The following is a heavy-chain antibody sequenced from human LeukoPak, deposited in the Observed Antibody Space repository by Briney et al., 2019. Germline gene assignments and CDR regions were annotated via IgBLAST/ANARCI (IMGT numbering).Heavy chain of an antibody. CDR2: ISYDGSNK. V-gene: IGHV3-30*03. D-gene: IGHD5-18*01. CDR3: ASKGDTAMVSDAFDI. Sequence: GGSLRLSCAASGFTFSSYWMNWVRQAPGKGLEWVAVISYDGSNKYYADSVKGRFTISRDNSKNTLYLQMNSLRAEDTAVYYCASKGDTAMVSDAFDIWGQGTMVTVSS. CDR1: GFTFSSYW. J-gene: IGHJ3*02.